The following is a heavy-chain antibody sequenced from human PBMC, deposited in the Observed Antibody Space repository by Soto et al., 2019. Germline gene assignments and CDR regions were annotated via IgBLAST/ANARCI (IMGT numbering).Heavy chain of an antibody. D-gene: IGHD3-22*01. CDR3: AREGSSSGPDYEY. CDR1: GFSFSDYY. Sequence: EVQLVESGGGLVQPGGSLRLSCAAPGFSFSDYYINWVRQAPGKGLEWVGRTRNKASSYTTDYAAFVKGRFTISRDDSKNLIYLQMNSLKTEDTAVYYCAREGSSSGPDYEYWGQGTLVTVSS. CDR2: TRNKASSYTT. V-gene: IGHV3-72*01. J-gene: IGHJ4*02.